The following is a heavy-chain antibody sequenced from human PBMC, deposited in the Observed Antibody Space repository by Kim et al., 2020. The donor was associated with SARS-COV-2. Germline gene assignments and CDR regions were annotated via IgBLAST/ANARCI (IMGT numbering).Heavy chain of an antibody. CDR2: ISAYNGNT. CDR1: GYTFTSYG. CDR3: ARVDIVVVVAAELSFDY. V-gene: IGHV1-18*01. D-gene: IGHD2-15*01. Sequence: ASVKVSCKASGYTFTSYGISWVRQAPGQGLEWMGWISAYNGNTNYAQKLHGRVTMTTDTSTSTAYMELRSLRSDDTAVYYCARVDIVVVVAAELSFDYWGQGTLVTVSS. J-gene: IGHJ4*02.